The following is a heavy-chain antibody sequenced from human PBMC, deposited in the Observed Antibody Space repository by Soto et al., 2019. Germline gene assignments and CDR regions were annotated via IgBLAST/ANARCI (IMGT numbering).Heavy chain of an antibody. CDR1: GLTVITNY. J-gene: IGHJ3*02. Sequence: EVQLVESGGGLVQPGGSLRLSCAASGLTVITNYMNWVRQAPGKGLEWVSVMYSGGSTYYADSVKGRFTISRDNSKNTLYLQMSSLRAEDTAVYYCARDGGYDSYAFYIWGQGTMVTVSS. CDR3: ARDGGYDSYAFYI. CDR2: MYSGGST. D-gene: IGHD5-12*01. V-gene: IGHV3-66*01.